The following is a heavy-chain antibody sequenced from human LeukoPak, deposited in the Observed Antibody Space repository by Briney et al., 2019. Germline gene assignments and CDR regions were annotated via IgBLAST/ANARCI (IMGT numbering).Heavy chain of an antibody. CDR2: INYSGNT. CDR1: GGSISSSSYY. D-gene: IGHD2-2*01. CDR3: ARIDTVVLPSTMFDY. V-gene: IGHV4-39*01. J-gene: IGHJ4*02. Sequence: SETLSLTCTVSGGSISSSSYYWGWIRQPPGKGLEWIGSINYSGNTYYNPSLKSRVTISVDTSRNQFSLKLSSVTAADTALYYCARIDTVVLPSTMFDYWGQGTLVTASS.